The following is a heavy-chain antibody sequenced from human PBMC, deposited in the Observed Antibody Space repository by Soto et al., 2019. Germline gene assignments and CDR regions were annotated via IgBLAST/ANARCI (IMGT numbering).Heavy chain of an antibody. CDR2: ISYDGSNK. Sequence: PGGSLRLSCAASGFTFSSYGMHWVRQAPGKGLEWVAVISYDGSNKYYADSVKGRFTISRDNSKNTLYLQMNSLRAEDTAVYYCAKDSEYSSSLYSSNWFDPWGQGTLVAVSS. J-gene: IGHJ5*02. CDR1: GFTFSSYG. D-gene: IGHD6-13*01. CDR3: AKDSEYSSSLYSSNWFDP. V-gene: IGHV3-30*18.